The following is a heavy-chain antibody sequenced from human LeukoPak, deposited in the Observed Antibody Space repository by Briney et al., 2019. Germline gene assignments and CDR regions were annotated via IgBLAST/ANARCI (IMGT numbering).Heavy chain of an antibody. J-gene: IGHJ4*02. V-gene: IGHV1-2*02. Sequence: GASVKVSCKASGYTFTGYYMHWVRQAPGQGLEWMGWINPNSGGTNYAQKFQGRATMTRDTSTSTVYMELSSLRSEDTAVYYCARDATYYYGSGSYYQDRIPYYWGQGTLVTVSS. D-gene: IGHD3-10*01. CDR3: ARDATYYYGSGSYYQDRIPYY. CDR1: GYTFTGYY. CDR2: INPNSGGT.